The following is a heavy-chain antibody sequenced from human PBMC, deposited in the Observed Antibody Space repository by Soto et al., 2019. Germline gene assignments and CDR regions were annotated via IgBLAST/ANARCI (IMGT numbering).Heavy chain of an antibody. CDR3: ARVPFCGGDCPFDY. Sequence: SKTLSLTCTVSGGSITSYYWSWIRLLPGKGLEWIGYIYYSGSTNYNPSLKSRVTIAVHTSKNQFSLKLSSVTAADTAVYYCARVPFCGGDCPFDYWGQGTLVTVS. CDR1: GGSITSYY. J-gene: IGHJ4*02. CDR2: IYYSGST. D-gene: IGHD2-21*02. V-gene: IGHV4-59*01.